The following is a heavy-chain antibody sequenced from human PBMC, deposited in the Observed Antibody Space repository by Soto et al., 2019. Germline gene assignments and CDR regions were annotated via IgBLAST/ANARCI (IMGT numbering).Heavy chain of an antibody. CDR1: GVSISSSNW. J-gene: IGHJ4*02. CDR2: IYHSGST. CDR3: ASADIRGRISYYFDY. D-gene: IGHD3-10*01. V-gene: IGHV4-4*02. Sequence: QVQLQESGPGLVKPSGTLSLTYAVSGVSISSSNWWSWVRQPPGKGLEGIGEIYHSGSTNYNPSLKSRATISVDKSKNQFSLKLSSVTAADTAVYYCASADIRGRISYYFDYWGQGTLVTVSS.